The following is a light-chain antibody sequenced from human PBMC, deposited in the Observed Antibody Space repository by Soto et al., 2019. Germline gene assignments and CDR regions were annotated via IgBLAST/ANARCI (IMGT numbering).Light chain of an antibody. Sequence: DIQMTPSPSYLSASLGDSVTITCRASQSISSYLNLYQQKPGKAPKFLIYAASSLQSGVPSRFSGSGSGTDFTLTISSLQPEDFATYYCQQSYSTPTFGQGTKVDI. J-gene: IGKJ1*01. V-gene: IGKV1-39*01. CDR2: AAS. CDR3: QQSYSTPT. CDR1: QSISSY.